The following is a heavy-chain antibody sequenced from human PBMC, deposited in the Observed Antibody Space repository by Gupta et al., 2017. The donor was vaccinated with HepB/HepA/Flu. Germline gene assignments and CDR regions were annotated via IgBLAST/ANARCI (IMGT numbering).Heavy chain of an antibody. J-gene: IGHJ4*02. CDR1: GFTFSSDA. CDR3: ARLVALDF. Sequence: EVQVVESGGGLVLPGGSLRLSCAASGFTFSSDAMNWVRQAPGKGLEWVSFISSSSGTIYYADSVKGRFTISRDNAKNSLYLQMNSLRDEDTAVYYCARLVALDFWGQGTLVTVSS. D-gene: IGHD1-1*01. V-gene: IGHV3-48*02. CDR2: ISSSSGTI.